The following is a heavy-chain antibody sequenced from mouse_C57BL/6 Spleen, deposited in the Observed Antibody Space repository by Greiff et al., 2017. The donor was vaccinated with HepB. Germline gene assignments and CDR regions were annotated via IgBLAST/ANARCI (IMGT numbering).Heavy chain of an antibody. V-gene: IGHV1-55*01. Sequence: VQLQQSGAELVKPGASVKMSCKASGYTFTSYWITWVKQRPGQGLEWIGDIYPGSGSTNYNEKFKSKATLTVDTSSSTAYMQLSSLTSEDSAVYYCARGSITTVVATGYFDYWGQGTTLTVSS. CDR2: IYPGSGST. J-gene: IGHJ2*01. CDR3: ARGSITTVVATGYFDY. CDR1: GYTFTSYW. D-gene: IGHD1-1*01.